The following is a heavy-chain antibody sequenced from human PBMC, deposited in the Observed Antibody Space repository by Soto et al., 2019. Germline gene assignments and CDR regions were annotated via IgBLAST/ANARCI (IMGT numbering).Heavy chain of an antibody. D-gene: IGHD3-10*02. V-gene: IGHV2-5*02. CDR3: ARYVATSPAGWFEP. Sequence: QITLKESGPTLVKPTQTLTLTCTFSGFSLTNNGEAVGWFRQSPGKALEWLVLIYWDDDNRYNPTLRTRLSTTKATSKNQVVLTLTNMDPVDTATYYCARYVATSPAGWFEPWGQGIPVTVSS. CDR1: GFSLTNNGEA. CDR2: IYWDDDN. J-gene: IGHJ5*02.